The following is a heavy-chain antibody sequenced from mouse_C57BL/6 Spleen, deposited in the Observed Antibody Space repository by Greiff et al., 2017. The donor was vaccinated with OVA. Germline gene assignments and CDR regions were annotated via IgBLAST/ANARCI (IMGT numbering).Heavy chain of an antibody. J-gene: IGHJ1*03. Sequence: EVQRVESGGGLVKPGGSLKLSCAASGFTFSDYGMHWVRQAPEKGLEWVAYISSGSSTIYYADTVKGRFTISRDNAKNTLFLQMTSLRSEDTAMYYCARPPITTVVATNWYFDVWGTGTTVTVSS. CDR3: ARPPITTVVATNWYFDV. D-gene: IGHD1-1*01. CDR2: ISSGSSTI. V-gene: IGHV5-17*01. CDR1: GFTFSDYG.